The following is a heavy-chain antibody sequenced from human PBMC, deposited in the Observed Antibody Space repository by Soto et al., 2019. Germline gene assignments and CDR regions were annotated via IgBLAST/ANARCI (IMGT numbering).Heavy chain of an antibody. CDR1: GGSISSGDYY. CDR3: ARLFSGYYGSLPPYYYYGMDV. D-gene: IGHD3-10*01. J-gene: IGHJ6*02. CDR2: IYYSGST. V-gene: IGHV4-30-4*01. Sequence: SETLSLTCTVSGGSISSGDYYWSWIRQPPGKGLEWIGYIYYSGSTYYNPSLKSRVTISVDTSKNQFSLKLSSVTAAETAVYYCARLFSGYYGSLPPYYYYGMDVWGQGTTVTVSS.